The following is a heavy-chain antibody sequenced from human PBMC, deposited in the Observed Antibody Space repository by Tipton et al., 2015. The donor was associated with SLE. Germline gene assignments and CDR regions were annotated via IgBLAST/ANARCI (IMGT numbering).Heavy chain of an antibody. CDR2: ASYSGNT. J-gene: IGHJ4*02. V-gene: IGHV4-39*07. Sequence: TLSLTCSVSGGSITNRRYYWGWVRRPPGKGLEWIGSASYSGNTYYTPSLKSRVTVSLDTSKKQVSLMVRSVTAADTAVYYCARHDGDYFFDYWSQGTLVTVSS. CDR1: GGSITNRRYY. D-gene: IGHD4-17*01. CDR3: ARHDGDYFFDY.